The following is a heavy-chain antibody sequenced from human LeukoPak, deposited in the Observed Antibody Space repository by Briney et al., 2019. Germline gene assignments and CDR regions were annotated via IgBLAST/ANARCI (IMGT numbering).Heavy chain of an antibody. CDR2: INPNSGDT. Sequence: ASVKVSCKASGYTFTVYYMHWVRQAPGQGLEWMGRINPNSGDTKYAQNFQGRVTVTRDTSLNTAYMDLSGLNSDDTAVYYCARGPKYYDSSGYRLEYWGQGTLVTVSS. CDR1: GYTFTVYY. CDR3: ARGPKYYDSSGYRLEY. D-gene: IGHD3-22*01. V-gene: IGHV1-2*02. J-gene: IGHJ4*02.